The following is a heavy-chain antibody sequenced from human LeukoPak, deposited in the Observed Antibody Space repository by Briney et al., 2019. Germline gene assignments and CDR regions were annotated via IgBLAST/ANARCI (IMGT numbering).Heavy chain of an antibody. D-gene: IGHD6-19*01. CDR1: GYTFTSYG. CDR2: ISAYNGNT. CDR3: ARDGSSGWYVGYYFDY. V-gene: IGHV1-18*01. Sequence: ASVKVSCKASGYTFTSYGISWVRQAPGQGLEWMGWISAYNGNTNYAQKLQGRVTMTTDTSTSTAYMELRSLRSDDTAVYYCARDGSSGWYVGYYFDYWGQGTLVTVSS. J-gene: IGHJ4*02.